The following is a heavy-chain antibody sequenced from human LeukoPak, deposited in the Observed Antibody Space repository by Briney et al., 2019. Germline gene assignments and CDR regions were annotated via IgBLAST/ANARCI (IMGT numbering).Heavy chain of an antibody. V-gene: IGHV1-8*02. Sequence: GASVKVSCKASGHTFTSYDINWVRQATGQGLEWIGWMKPNRGNTGYAQKFQGRVTMTRDTSISTAYMELSSLRSEDTAVYYCVAVVDTSFDYWGQGTPVTVSS. D-gene: IGHD2-15*01. CDR3: VAVVDTSFDY. J-gene: IGHJ4*02. CDR1: GHTFTSYD. CDR2: MKPNRGNT.